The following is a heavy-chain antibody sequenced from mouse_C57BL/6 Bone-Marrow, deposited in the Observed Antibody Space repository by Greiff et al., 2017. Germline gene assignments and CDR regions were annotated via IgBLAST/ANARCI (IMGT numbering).Heavy chain of an antibody. CDR3: ARHSYYYAMDY. V-gene: IGHV1-82*01. Sequence: QVQLKESGPELVKPGASVKISCKASGYAFSSPWMNWVKQRPGKGLEWIGRIYPRDGDNNYNGKFTGKATLTADKSSSTAYMQLSSLTAEDSAVYFCARHSYYYAMDYWGQGTSVTVSS. J-gene: IGHJ4*01. CDR1: GYAFSSPW. CDR2: IYPRDGDN.